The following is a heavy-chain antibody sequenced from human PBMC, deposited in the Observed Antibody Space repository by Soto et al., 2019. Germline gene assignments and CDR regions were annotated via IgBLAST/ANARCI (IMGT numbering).Heavy chain of an antibody. V-gene: IGHV3-30-3*01. D-gene: IGHD2-8*01. J-gene: IGHJ4*02. Sequence: PGGSLRLSCAASGFTFSSYAMHWVRQAPGKGLEWVAVISYDGSNKYYADSVKGRFTISRDNSKNTLYLQMNSLRAEDTAVYYCARDLERGTNGVCYSCFDYWGQGTLVTVSS. CDR3: ARDLERGTNGVCYSCFDY. CDR2: ISYDGSNK. CDR1: GFTFSSYA.